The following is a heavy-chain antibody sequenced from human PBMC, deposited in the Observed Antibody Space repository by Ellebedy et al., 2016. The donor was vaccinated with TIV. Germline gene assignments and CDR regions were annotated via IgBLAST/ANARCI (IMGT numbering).Heavy chain of an antibody. J-gene: IGHJ3*02. CDR1: GFSFSSYG. Sequence: GESLKISCAASGFSFSSYGMQWVRQAPGKGLEWVAVISDDGSHKYYADSVKGRFTISRDNSKNTLYLQMNSLRTEDTAVYYCAKGKRRDGYNFAPFDAFDIWGQGTKVTVSS. CDR3: AKGKRRDGYNFAPFDAFDI. D-gene: IGHD5-24*01. V-gene: IGHV3-30*18. CDR2: ISDDGSHK.